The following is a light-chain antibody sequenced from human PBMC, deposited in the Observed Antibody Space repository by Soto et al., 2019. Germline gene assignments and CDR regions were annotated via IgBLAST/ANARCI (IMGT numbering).Light chain of an antibody. CDR2: EVT. V-gene: IGLV2-8*01. CDR3: SSYAGNFVV. CDR1: SSDVGGYNY. Sequence: QSALTQPPSASGSPGQSVTISCTGTSSDVGGYNYVSWYQQHPGKAPKLMIYEVTKRPSGVPDRFSGSKSGNTASLTVSGLQAEDEADYYCSSYAGNFVVFGTGTKLTVL. J-gene: IGLJ1*01.